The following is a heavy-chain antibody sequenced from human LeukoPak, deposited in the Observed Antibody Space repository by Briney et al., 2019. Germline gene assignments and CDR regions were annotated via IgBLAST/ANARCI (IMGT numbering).Heavy chain of an antibody. CDR1: GFTFSSYG. J-gene: IGHJ4*02. CDR3: AKVKDDGSTSCPLDY. Sequence: GGTLRLSCAASGFTFSSYGMSWVRQAPGKGLEWVSAISGSGGSTYYADSVKGRFTISRDNSKNTLYLRMNSLRAEDTAVYYCAKVKDDGSTSCPLDYWGQGTLVTVSS. D-gene: IGHD2-2*01. CDR2: ISGSGGST. V-gene: IGHV3-23*01.